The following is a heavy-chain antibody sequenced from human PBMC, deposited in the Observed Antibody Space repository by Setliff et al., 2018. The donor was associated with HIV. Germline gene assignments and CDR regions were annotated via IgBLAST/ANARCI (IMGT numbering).Heavy chain of an antibody. J-gene: IGHJ4*02. Sequence: PSETLSLTCNVSGASISSYYWSWIRRPPGKGLEWIGYIYYRGGTNYNPSLKSRLTISVDAAKNQFSLKLSSVTTADTAVYYCARATATWLVDNWGQGTLVTVSS. CDR2: IYYRGGT. D-gene: IGHD2-15*01. V-gene: IGHV4-59*01. CDR1: GASISSYY. CDR3: ARATATWLVDN.